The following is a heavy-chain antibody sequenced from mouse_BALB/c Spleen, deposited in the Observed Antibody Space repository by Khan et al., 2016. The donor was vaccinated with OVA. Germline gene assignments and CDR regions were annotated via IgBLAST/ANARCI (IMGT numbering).Heavy chain of an antibody. V-gene: IGHV3-8*02. Sequence: EVQLQESGPSLVKPSQTLSLTCSVTGDSITSGYWNWIRKFPGNKLEYMGYISYSGSTYYNPSLKSRISITRDTPKNQYYLQWNSVTTEDTATYDCARYGGIYLYYFDYWGQGTSLTVSS. D-gene: IGHD6-1*01. J-gene: IGHJ2*02. CDR3: ARYGGIYLYYFDY. CDR1: GDSITSGY. CDR2: ISYSGST.